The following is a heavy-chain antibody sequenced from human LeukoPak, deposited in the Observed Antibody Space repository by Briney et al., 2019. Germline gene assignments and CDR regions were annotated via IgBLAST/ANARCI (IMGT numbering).Heavy chain of an antibody. V-gene: IGHV4-61*02. CDR3: ARMAYYYDSSGYTYYYYMDV. J-gene: IGHJ6*03. Sequence: SETLSLTCTVSGGSISSGSYYWSWIRQPAGKGLEWIGRIYTSGSTNYNPSLKSRVTISVDTSKNQFSLKLSSVTAADTAVYYCARMAYYYDSSGYTYYYYMDVWGKGTTVTVSS. CDR2: IYTSGST. CDR1: GGSISSGSYY. D-gene: IGHD3-22*01.